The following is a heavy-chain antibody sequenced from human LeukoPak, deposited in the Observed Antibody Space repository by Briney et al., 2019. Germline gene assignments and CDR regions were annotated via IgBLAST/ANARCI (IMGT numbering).Heavy chain of an antibody. J-gene: IGHJ4*02. D-gene: IGHD6-13*01. CDR3: ARGIAAEH. Sequence: GGSLRLSCRVSGFTFSDYAMSWVRRAPGKGREWVGFIRSKAYDGTTQYAASVKGRFTLSRDDSKSIAYLQMNSLKTEDTAVYYCARGIAAEHWGQGTLVTVSS. CDR2: IRSKAYDGTT. CDR1: GFTFSDYA. V-gene: IGHV3-49*04.